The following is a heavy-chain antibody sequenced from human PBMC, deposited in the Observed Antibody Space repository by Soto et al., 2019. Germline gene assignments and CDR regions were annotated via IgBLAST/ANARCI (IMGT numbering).Heavy chain of an antibody. CDR1: GYTFRNYG. Sequence: ASVKVSCKASGYTFRNYGITWVRQAPGQGLEWMAWISPYNGNTNYAQDLQGRVTMTTDTSTSAAYMELRSLTSEDTAMYYCARDLVSGSDFWRAYNGGYFDYWGQGTLVTVSS. CDR2: ISPYNGNT. J-gene: IGHJ4*02. CDR3: ARDLVSGSDFWRAYNGGYFDY. D-gene: IGHD3-3*01. V-gene: IGHV1-18*01.